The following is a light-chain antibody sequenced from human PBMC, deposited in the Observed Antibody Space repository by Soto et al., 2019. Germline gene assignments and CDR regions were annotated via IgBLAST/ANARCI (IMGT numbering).Light chain of an antibody. V-gene: IGKV3-20*01. Sequence: DIVLTQSPGTLSLSPGERATLSCRASQVIASNNLAWHQQKPGQAPRLLICGASRRATGIPDRCSGGGAETDFTLTINRLEPEDFAVYYCQQYTSSITFGQGTRLEI. CDR1: QVIASNN. J-gene: IGKJ5*01. CDR2: GAS. CDR3: QQYTSSIT.